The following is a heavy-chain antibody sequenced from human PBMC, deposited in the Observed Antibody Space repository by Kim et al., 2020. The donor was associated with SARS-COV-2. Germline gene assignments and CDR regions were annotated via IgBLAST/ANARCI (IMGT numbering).Heavy chain of an antibody. Sequence: SETLSLTCTVSGGSISSGGYYWSWLRQHPGKGLVWIGYIYYSGSTYYNPSRKSRVTISVDTTKNQFSLKRSSGTAADTAVYYCARAHRWGLRAAPGAVDYWGQGTLVTVSS. CDR1: GGSISSGGYY. V-gene: IGHV4-31*03. CDR2: IYYSGST. D-gene: IGHD6-6*01. CDR3: ARAHRWGLRAAPGAVDY. J-gene: IGHJ4*02.